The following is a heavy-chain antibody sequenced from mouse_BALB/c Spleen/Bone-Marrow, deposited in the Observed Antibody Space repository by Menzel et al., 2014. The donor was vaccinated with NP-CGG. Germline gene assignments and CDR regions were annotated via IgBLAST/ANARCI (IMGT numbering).Heavy chain of an antibody. D-gene: IGHD1-2*01. CDR3: ARPGYYGYQDV. CDR1: GFDFSRYW. J-gene: IGHJ1*01. Sequence: EVQVVESGGGLVQPGGSLKLSCAASGFDFSRYWMTWVRQAPGQGLEWIGEINPDSSTINYTPSLKDKFIISRDNAKNTLDLQMSKVRSEDTALYYCARPGYYGYQDVWGAGTTVTVSS. V-gene: IGHV4-1*02. CDR2: INPDSSTI.